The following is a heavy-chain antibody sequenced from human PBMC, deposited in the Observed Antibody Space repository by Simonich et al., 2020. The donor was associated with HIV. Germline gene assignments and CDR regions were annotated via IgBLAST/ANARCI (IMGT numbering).Heavy chain of an antibody. CDR3: ARRDRELILYFDY. CDR2: INHSGST. D-gene: IGHD3-3*01. J-gene: IGHJ4*02. CDR1: VGSFSGYY. V-gene: IGHV4-34*01. Sequence: QVQLQQWGAGLLKPSETLSLTCAVYVGSFSGYYWSWICQPPGKGLEWIGEINHSGSTNYKSSLNSRATISVDKSKNQFSLKLSSVTAADTAIYYCARRDRELILYFDYWGQGNLVTVSS.